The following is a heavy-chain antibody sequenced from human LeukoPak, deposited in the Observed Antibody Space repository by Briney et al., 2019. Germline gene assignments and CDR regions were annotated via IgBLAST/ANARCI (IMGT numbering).Heavy chain of an antibody. Sequence: SETLSLTCTVSGGSISSYYWSWMRQPPGKGLEWIGYIFYSGTTNYNPSLKSRVTISVDTSKNQFSLKLSSVTAADTAVHHCARHAAWSPYDYWGQGTLVTVSS. J-gene: IGHJ4*02. D-gene: IGHD2-8*02. CDR1: GGSISSYY. CDR3: ARHAAWSPYDY. CDR2: IFYSGTT. V-gene: IGHV4-59*08.